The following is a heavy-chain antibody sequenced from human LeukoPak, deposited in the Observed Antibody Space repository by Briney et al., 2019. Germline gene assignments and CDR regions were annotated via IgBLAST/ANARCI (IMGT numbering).Heavy chain of an antibody. Sequence: GGSLRLSCAASGFTFSSYRLNWVRQAPGKGLEWVSYISSGGTTIYYADSVKGRFTISRDNAKNSLYLQMNSLRAEDTAVYYCARGHSGYYYVSDYWGQGTLVTVSP. CDR1: GFTFSSYR. CDR2: ISSGGTTI. J-gene: IGHJ4*02. D-gene: IGHD3-22*01. CDR3: ARGHSGYYYVSDY. V-gene: IGHV3-48*04.